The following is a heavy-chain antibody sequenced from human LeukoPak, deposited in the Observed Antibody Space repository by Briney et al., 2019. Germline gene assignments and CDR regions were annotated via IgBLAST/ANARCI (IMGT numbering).Heavy chain of an antibody. CDR2: ISVYNGNT. D-gene: IGHD2-21*02. V-gene: IGHV1-18*01. CDR1: GYTFTSYG. J-gene: IGHJ3*02. CDR3: ARDLFSVVVTVDAFDI. Sequence: ASVKVSCKASGYTFTSYGISWVRQAPGQGLEWMGWISVYNGNTKYAQKLQGRVTMTTDTSTSTAYLELRSLRSDDTAVYYCARDLFSVVVTVDAFDIWGQGTMVTVSS.